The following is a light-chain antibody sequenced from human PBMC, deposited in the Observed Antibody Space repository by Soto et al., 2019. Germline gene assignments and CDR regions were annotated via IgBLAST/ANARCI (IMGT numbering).Light chain of an antibody. V-gene: IGKV3-20*01. CDR3: HHYGSSRT. CDR1: QSVSSSY. Sequence: EIVLTQSPGTLSLSPGERATLSCRASQSVSSSYLVWYQQKPGQAPRLLIYGASSRATGIPDRFSGSGSGIDFTLTISRLEPEDFAVYYCHHYGSSRTFGQGTKVEIK. CDR2: GAS. J-gene: IGKJ1*01.